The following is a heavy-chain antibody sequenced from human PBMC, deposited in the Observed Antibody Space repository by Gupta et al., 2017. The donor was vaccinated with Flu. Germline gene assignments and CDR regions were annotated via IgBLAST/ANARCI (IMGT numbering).Heavy chain of an antibody. V-gene: IGHV3-33*01. CDR3: TVAGSESRPGDAFDI. D-gene: IGHD6-19*01. CDR2: IWYDGSNK. J-gene: IGHJ3*02. Sequence: APGKGLEWVAVIWYDGSNKYYADSVKGRFTISRDNSKNTLYLQMNSLRAEDTAVYYCTVAGSESRPGDAFDIWGQGTMVTVSS.